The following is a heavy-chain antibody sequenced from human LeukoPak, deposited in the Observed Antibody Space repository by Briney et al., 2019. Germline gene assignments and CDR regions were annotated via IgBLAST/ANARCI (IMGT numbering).Heavy chain of an antibody. V-gene: IGHV3-7*01. CDR3: ARDVVAGHFDY. D-gene: IGHD6-19*01. Sequence: TGASLRLSCAASGFTFSSTWMSWVRQAPGKGLEWVANINQDGSEKNYVDSVKGRFTISRDNAKNSLYLQMNSLRVEDTAVYYCARDVVAGHFDYWGQGTLVTVSS. CDR1: GFTFSSTW. J-gene: IGHJ4*02. CDR2: INQDGSEK.